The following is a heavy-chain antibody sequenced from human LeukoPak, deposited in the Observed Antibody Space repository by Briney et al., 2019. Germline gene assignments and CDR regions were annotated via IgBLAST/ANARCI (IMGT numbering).Heavy chain of an antibody. V-gene: IGHV1-2*02. Sequence: ASVKVSCKASGYTFTGYYMHWVRQAPGQGLEWMGWNNPNSGGAKYAQNFQGRVIMTADTSISTAYMELSSLRSDDTAVYYCARSSPPTYYHFYYYMDVWGKGSTVTVSS. CDR1: GYTFTGYY. CDR2: NNPNSGGA. D-gene: IGHD6-13*01. J-gene: IGHJ6*03. CDR3: ARSSPPTYYHFYYYMDV.